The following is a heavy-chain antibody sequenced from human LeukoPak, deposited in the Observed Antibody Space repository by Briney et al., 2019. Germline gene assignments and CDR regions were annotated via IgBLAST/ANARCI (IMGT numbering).Heavy chain of an antibody. CDR2: INHSGST. CDR1: GYSISSGYY. Sequence: SETLSLTCAVSGYSISSGYYWGWIRQPPGKGLEWIGEINHSGSTNYNPSLKSRVTISVDTSKNQFSLKLSSVTAADTAVYYCARGAYSSGRNDYWGQGTLVTVSS. CDR3: ARGAYSSGRNDY. V-gene: IGHV4-38-2*01. D-gene: IGHD6-19*01. J-gene: IGHJ4*02.